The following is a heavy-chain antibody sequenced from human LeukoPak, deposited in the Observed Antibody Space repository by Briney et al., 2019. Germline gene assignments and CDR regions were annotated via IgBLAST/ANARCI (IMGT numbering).Heavy chain of an antibody. CDR3: ARQTVTQYNWFDP. CDR1: GGSISSSSYY. V-gene: IGHV4-39*01. Sequence: PSETLSLTCTVSGGSISSSSYYWGCIRQPPGKGLECIGSIYYSGSTYYNPSLKSRVTISVDTSKNQFSLKLSSVTAADTAVYYCARQTVTQYNWFDPWGQGTLVTVSS. CDR2: IYYSGST. J-gene: IGHJ5*02. D-gene: IGHD4-17*01.